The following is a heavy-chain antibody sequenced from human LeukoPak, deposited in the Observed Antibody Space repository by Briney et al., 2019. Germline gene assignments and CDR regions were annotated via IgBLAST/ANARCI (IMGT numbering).Heavy chain of an antibody. CDR2: INPNSGGT. D-gene: IGHD1-26*01. CDR1: GYTFTSYG. CDR3: ARDPSGSYHLNY. Sequence: GASVKVSCKASGYTFTSYGISWVRQAPGQGLEWTGWINPNSGGTNYAQKFQGRVTMTRDTSISTAYMELSRLRSDDTAVYYCARDPSGSYHLNYWGQGTLVTVSS. V-gene: IGHV1-2*02. J-gene: IGHJ4*02.